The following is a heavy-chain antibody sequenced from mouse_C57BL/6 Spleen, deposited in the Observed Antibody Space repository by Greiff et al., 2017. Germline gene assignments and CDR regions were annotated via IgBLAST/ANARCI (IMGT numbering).Heavy chain of an antibody. CDR1: GFTFSSYG. CDR3: ASYYGSSHAKDY. CDR2: ISSGGSYT. Sequence: EVKLMESGGDLVKPGGSLKLSCAASGFTFSSYGLSWVRQTPDKRLEWVATISSGGSYTYYPDSVKGRFTISRDNAKNTLYLQMSSLKSEDTAMYYCASYYGSSHAKDYWGQGTSVTVSS. V-gene: IGHV5-6*01. J-gene: IGHJ4*01. D-gene: IGHD1-1*01.